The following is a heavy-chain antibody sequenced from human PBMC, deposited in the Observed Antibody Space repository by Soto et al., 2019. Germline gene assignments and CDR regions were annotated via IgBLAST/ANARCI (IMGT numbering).Heavy chain of an antibody. V-gene: IGHV2-5*02. CDR2: IYWDDDK. CDR3: AQPGGVETNHDAFDI. Sequence: QITLKESGPTLVKPTQTLTLTCTFSGFSLSTSGVGVGWIRQPPGKALESLALIYWDDDKRYSPSLKSRLTTTKHPSNNQVVLTTHNTDPVDTATYYCAQPGGVETNHDAFDIWGQGTMVTVSS. D-gene: IGHD1-1*01. J-gene: IGHJ3*02. CDR1: GFSLSTSGVG.